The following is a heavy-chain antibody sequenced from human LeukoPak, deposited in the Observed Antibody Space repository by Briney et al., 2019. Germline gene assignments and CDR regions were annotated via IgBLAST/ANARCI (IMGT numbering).Heavy chain of an antibody. Sequence: PSETLSLTCTVSGGSISSYYWSWIRQPPGKGLEWIGYIYYSGSTNYNPSLKSRVTISVDTSKNQFSLKLSSVTAADTAVYYCARTMVTYGWFDPWGQGTLVTVSS. CDR3: ARTMVTYGWFDP. D-gene: IGHD5-18*01. CDR2: IYYSGST. V-gene: IGHV4-59*08. CDR1: GGSISSYY. J-gene: IGHJ5*02.